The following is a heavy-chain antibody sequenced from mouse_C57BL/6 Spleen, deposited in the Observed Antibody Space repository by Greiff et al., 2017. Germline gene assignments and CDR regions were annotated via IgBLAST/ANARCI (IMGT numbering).Heavy chain of an antibody. J-gene: IGHJ2*01. CDR1: GFNIKDYY. CDR2: IDPEDGDT. Sequence: EVQLQQSGAELVRPGASVKLSCTASGFNIKDYYMHWVKQRPEQGLEWIGRIDPEDGDTEYAPKFPGKATMTADTSSNTAYLQLSSLTSEDTAVYYCTTRYYGSSTNYFDYWGQGTTLTVSS. V-gene: IGHV14-1*01. D-gene: IGHD1-1*01. CDR3: TTRYYGSSTNYFDY.